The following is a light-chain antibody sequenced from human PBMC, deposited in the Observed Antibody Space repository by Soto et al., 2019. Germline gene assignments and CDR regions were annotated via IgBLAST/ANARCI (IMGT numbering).Light chain of an antibody. Sequence: QLVLTQPPSVSGAPGQRVTISCTGSSSNIGAGYDVHWYQQLPGTAPKLLIYGNANRPSGVPDRFSGSKSGTSASLAITGLQADDEADYYCCSLTTSHTYVFGSGTKLTVL. V-gene: IGLV1-40*01. J-gene: IGLJ1*01. CDR3: CSLTTSHTYV. CDR1: SSNIGAGYD. CDR2: GNA.